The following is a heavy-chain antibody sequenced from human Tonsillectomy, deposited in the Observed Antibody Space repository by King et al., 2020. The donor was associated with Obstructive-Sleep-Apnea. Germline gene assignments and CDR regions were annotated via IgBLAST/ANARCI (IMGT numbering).Heavy chain of an antibody. D-gene: IGHD1-1*01. CDR1: GYTFTHYY. V-gene: IGHV1-2*02. J-gene: IGHJ4*02. CDR3: ATGWNPDY. Sequence: QLVQSGAEVKKPGASVKVSCKASGYTFTHYYIHWVRQAPGQGLEWMGWINRGTGGTTYAQKFQGRVTMSRDTSSGTAYMELSRLTCDATAVYYCATGWNPDYWGQGTLVTVSS. CDR2: INRGTGGT.